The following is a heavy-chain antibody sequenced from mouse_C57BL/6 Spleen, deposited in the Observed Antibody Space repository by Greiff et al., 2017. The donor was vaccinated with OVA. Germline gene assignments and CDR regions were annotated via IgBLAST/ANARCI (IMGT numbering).Heavy chain of an antibody. CDR3: ARDYSNWFAY. CDR2: ISSGSSTI. CDR1: GFTFSDYG. Sequence: DVMLVESGGGLVKPGGSLKLSCAASGFTFSDYGMHWVRQAPETGLEWVAYISSGSSTIYSAATVKGRFTISRDNAKNTLFLQMTSLRSEDTAMYYCARDYSNWFAYWGQGTLVTVSA. J-gene: IGHJ3*01. D-gene: IGHD2-5*01. V-gene: IGHV5-17*01.